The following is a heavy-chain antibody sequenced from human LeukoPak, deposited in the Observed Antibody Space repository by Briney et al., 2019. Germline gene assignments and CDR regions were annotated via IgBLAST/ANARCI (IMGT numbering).Heavy chain of an antibody. D-gene: IGHD5-24*01. CDR3: ARVVRGMATLRFDP. CDR1: GGSISSYY. Sequence: SETLSLTCTVSGGSISSYYWSWIRQPPGKGLEWIGYIYYSGSTNYNPSLKSRVTISVDTSKNQFSLKLSSVTAADTAVYYCARVVRGMATLRFDPWGQGTLVTVSS. CDR2: IYYSGST. V-gene: IGHV4-59*01. J-gene: IGHJ5*02.